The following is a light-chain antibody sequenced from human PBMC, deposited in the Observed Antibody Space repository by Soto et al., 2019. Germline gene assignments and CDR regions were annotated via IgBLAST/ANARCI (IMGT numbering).Light chain of an antibody. CDR1: NSNIGAGFG. CDR2: SNT. Sequence: QSVLTQPPSVSGAPGQRVTISCTGSNSNIGAGFGVQWYQQFPRTAPRLLIYSNTNRPSGVPDRFSASKSGTSASLAITGLRGEDEADYYCQSFDINVLALIFGVGTKLAVL. J-gene: IGLJ2*01. CDR3: QSFDINVLALI. V-gene: IGLV1-40*01.